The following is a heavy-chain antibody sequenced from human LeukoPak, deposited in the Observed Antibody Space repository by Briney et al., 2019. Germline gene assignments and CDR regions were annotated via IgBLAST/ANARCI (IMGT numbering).Heavy chain of an antibody. CDR2: ISFDGRNQ. V-gene: IGHV3-30*04. CDR3: ARMTTVGSHY. D-gene: IGHD4-17*01. CDR1: GFTYSSHA. Sequence: GGSLRLSCAATGFTYSSHAMHWVRQAPGKGLEWVATISFDGRNQYNADSVKGRFTISRDNSKNTLYLQMNSLRAEDTAVYYCARMTTVGSHYWGQGTLVTVSS. J-gene: IGHJ4*02.